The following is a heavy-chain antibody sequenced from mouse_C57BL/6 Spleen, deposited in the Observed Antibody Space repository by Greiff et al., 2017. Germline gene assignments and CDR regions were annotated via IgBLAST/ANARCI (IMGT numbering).Heavy chain of an antibody. J-gene: IGHJ3*01. CDR2: INPSTGGT. D-gene: IGHD1-1*01. V-gene: IGHV1-42*01. CDR1: GYSFTGYY. Sequence: DVKLQESGPELVKPGASVKISCKASGYSFTGYYMNWVKQSPEKSLEWIGEINPSTGGTTYNQKFKAKATLTVDKSSSTAYMQLKSLTSEDSAVYYCAREGDGTPFAYWGQGTLVTVSA. CDR3: AREGDGTPFAY.